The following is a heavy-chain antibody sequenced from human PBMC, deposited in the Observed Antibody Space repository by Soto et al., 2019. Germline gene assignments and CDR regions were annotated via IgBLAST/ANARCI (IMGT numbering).Heavy chain of an antibody. V-gene: IGHV1-69*01. CDR2: IIPIFGTA. D-gene: IGHD3-22*01. CDR1: GGTFSNYA. J-gene: IGHJ3*02. Sequence: QVQLVQSGAEVKKPGSSVKVSCRASGGTFSNYAINWLRQAPGQGLEWMGGIIPIFGTANDPQNFQGRVTITAAESTNTAYVELSSLRSEDTAVYLCVRPYHDDSGLRAFDIWGQGTMVTVSS. CDR3: VRPYHDDSGLRAFDI.